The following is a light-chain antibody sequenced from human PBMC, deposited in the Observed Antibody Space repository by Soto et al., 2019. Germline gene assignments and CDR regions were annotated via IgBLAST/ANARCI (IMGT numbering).Light chain of an antibody. V-gene: IGKV3-11*01. Sequence: EIVLTQSPATLSLSPGERATLSCRASQSVSSYVAWYQQKPGQAPRLHIYDASNRATGIPARFSGSGSGTDFTLAISSLEPEDCAVYYCQQRSNWPLTFGGGTKVEIK. CDR3: QQRSNWPLT. CDR1: QSVSSY. J-gene: IGKJ4*01. CDR2: DAS.